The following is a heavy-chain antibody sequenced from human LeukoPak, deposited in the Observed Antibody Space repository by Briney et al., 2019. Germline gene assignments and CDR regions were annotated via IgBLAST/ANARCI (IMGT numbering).Heavy chain of an antibody. D-gene: IGHD2-2*01. V-gene: IGHV4-31*03. Sequence: SETLSLTCTVSGGSISSGGYYWSWIRQHPGKGLEWIGYIYYSGSTYYNPSLKSRVTISVDTSRNQFSLKLSSVTAADTAVYYCVRVSNRYCSSTSCYDYYYYGMDVWGQGTTVTVSS. J-gene: IGHJ6*02. CDR1: GGSISSGGYY. CDR2: IYYSGST. CDR3: VRVSNRYCSSTSCYDYYYYGMDV.